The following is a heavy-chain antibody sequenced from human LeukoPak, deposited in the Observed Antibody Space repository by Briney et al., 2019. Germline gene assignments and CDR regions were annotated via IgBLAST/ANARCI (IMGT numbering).Heavy chain of an antibody. CDR1: GYTFTSYY. CDR3: ARDLVGSAISYSSGAWDY. J-gene: IGHJ4*02. D-gene: IGHD3-16*01. V-gene: IGHV1-46*01. Sequence: ASVKVSCKASGYTFTSYYMHWVRQAPGQGLEWMGIINPSGGSTSYAQKFQGRVTMTRDMSTSTVYMELSSLRPEDTAIYYCARDLVGSAISYSSGAWDYWGQGTLVTVSS. CDR2: INPSGGST.